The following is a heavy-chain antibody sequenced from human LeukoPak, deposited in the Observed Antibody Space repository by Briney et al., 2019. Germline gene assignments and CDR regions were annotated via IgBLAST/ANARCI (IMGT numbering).Heavy chain of an antibody. CDR1: GFTFSSYW. Sequence: GGSLRLFCAASGFTFSSYWMSWVRQAPGKGLEWVANIKQDGSEKYYVDSVKGRFTISRDNAKNSLYLQMNSLRAEDTAVYYCAREGLRFLEWLSPDRYYGMDVWGQGTTVTVSS. CDR2: IKQDGSEK. D-gene: IGHD3-3*01. J-gene: IGHJ6*02. V-gene: IGHV3-7*01. CDR3: AREGLRFLEWLSPDRYYGMDV.